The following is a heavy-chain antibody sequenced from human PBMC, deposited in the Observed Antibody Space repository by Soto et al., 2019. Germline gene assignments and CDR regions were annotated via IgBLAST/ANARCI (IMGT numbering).Heavy chain of an antibody. CDR3: ARGGYDFWSGSESNWFDP. CDR1: GGSISFYY. J-gene: IGHJ5*02. D-gene: IGHD3-3*01. V-gene: IGHV4-59*12. CDR2: LHHSGST. Sequence: SETLSLTCTVSGGSISFYYWSWIRQPPGKGLEWIGHLHHSGSTTYNPSLKSRVTMSIDTSKKQFSLKLSSVTAADTAVYYCARGGYDFWSGSESNWFDPWGQGTLVTVS.